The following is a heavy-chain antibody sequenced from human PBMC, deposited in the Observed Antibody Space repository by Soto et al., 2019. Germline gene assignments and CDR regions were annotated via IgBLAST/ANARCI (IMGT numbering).Heavy chain of an antibody. Sequence: SETLSLTCTVSGGSISSGGYYWSWIRQHPGKGLEWIGYIYYSGSTYYNPSLKSRVTISVDTSKNQFSLKLSSVTAADTAVYYCARQYGSGSQPFDYWGQGTLVTVSS. CDR3: ARQYGSGSQPFDY. CDR2: IYYSGST. J-gene: IGHJ4*02. CDR1: GGSISSGGYY. V-gene: IGHV4-31*03. D-gene: IGHD3-10*01.